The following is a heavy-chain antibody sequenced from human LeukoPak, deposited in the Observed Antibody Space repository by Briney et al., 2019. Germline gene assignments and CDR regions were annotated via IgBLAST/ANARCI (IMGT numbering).Heavy chain of an antibody. CDR2: MNPNSGNT. D-gene: IGHD6-13*01. CDR3: ARGLAAAGYYYYYYMDV. J-gene: IGHJ6*03. Sequence: ASVKVSCKASGYTFTSYYMHWVRQATGQGLEWMGWMNPNSGNTGYAQKFQGRVTMTRNTSISTAYMELSSLRSEDTAVYYCARGLAAAGYYYYYYMDVWGKGTTVTISS. CDR1: GYTFTSYY. V-gene: IGHV1-8*01.